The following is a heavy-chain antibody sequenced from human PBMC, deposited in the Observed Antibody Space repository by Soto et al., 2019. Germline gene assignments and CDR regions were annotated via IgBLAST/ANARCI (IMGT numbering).Heavy chain of an antibody. V-gene: IGHV3-53*01. CDR3: AKDRAKESSRFDP. CDR2: IYSGGST. CDR1: GFTVSSNY. Sequence: PGGSLRLSCAASGFTVSSNYMSWVRQAPGKGLEWVSVIYSGGSTYYADSVKGRFTISRDNSKNTLYLQMNSLRAEDTAVYYCAKDRAKESSRFDPWGQGTLVTVSS. D-gene: IGHD3-10*01. J-gene: IGHJ5*02.